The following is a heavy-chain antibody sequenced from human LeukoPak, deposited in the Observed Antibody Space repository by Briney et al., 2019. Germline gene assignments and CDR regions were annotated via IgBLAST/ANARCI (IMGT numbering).Heavy chain of an antibody. D-gene: IGHD3-3*02. J-gene: IGHJ4*02. CDR2: IWYDGSKK. V-gene: IGHV3-33*01. Sequence: GRSLRLSCAASGFTFSSYGMHWVRQAPGKGREWVAIIWYDGSKKYYADSVKGRFTISRDNSENTLFLQMNSLRAEDTAVYYCARDVACAFWGQGTLVTVSS. CDR3: ARDVACAF. CDR1: GFTFSSYG.